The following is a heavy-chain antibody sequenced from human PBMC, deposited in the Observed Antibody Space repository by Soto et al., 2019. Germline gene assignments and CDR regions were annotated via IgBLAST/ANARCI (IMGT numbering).Heavy chain of an antibody. D-gene: IGHD2-15*01. CDR1: GVSISSYY. Sequence: SETLSLTCTVSGVSISSYYWSWIRQPPGKGLEWIGYIYYSGSTNYNPSLKSRVTISVDTSKDQFSLKLSSVTAADTAVYYCARCSGGYYYYGMDVWGQGTTVT. CDR3: ARCSGGYYYYGMDV. CDR2: IYYSGST. V-gene: IGHV4-59*01. J-gene: IGHJ6*02.